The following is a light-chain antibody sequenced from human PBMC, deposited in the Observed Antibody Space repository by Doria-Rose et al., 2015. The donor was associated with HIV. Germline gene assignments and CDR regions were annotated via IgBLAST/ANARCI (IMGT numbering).Light chain of an antibody. CDR2: DGS. CDR3: HQYGTSWT. CDR1: QRFSSNY. J-gene: IGKJ1*01. Sequence: EIVMTQSPGTLSLSPGERATLSCRASQRFSSNYLAWYQQKPGQAPSLLIYDGSTRATGIPDRFSASGSGTDFTLTINRLEPEDFALYYCHQYGTSWTFGQGTKVE. V-gene: IGKV3-20*01.